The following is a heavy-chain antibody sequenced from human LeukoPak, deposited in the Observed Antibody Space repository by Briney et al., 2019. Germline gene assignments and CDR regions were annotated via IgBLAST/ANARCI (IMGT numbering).Heavy chain of an antibody. CDR3: ARDGGTTVVTPGWFDP. Sequence: ASVKVSCKASGYTFTSYYMHWVRQAPGQGLEWMGIINPSGGSTSYAQKFQGRVTITRDMSTSTVYMELSSLRSEDTAVYYCARDGGTTVVTPGWFDPWGQGTLVTVSS. V-gene: IGHV1-46*01. D-gene: IGHD4-23*01. J-gene: IGHJ5*02. CDR1: GYTFTSYY. CDR2: INPSGGST.